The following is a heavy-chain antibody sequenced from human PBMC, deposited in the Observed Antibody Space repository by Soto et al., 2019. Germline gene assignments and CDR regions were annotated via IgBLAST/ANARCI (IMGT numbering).Heavy chain of an antibody. J-gene: IGHJ4*02. Sequence: STQATLKASLLRYTSAASQCLRQAPGKRLEGLGWIDVGSGDTRYAQKFQERVTIIWDVSTSNSYMELSSLRSDDTTVYYCAATSHDQHGRSGFWGYFDDWGQGAL. D-gene: IGHD3-16*01. CDR2: IDVGSGDT. CDR3: AATSHDQHGRSGFWGYFDD. CDR1: LLRYTSAA. V-gene: IGHV1-58*02.